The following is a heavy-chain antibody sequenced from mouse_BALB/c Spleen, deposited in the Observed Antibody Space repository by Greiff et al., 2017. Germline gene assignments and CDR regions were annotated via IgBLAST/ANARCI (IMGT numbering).Heavy chain of an antibody. CDR1: GFTFSNYY. Sequence: EVQREESGAGLVKPGGSLKFSCAASGFTFSNYYMSWVRQTPEKRLEWVASISSGGSTYYPDSVKGRFTIFRENACNNLYLQMSSLRSEDTAMYYCARGGDGLRQRWYFDVWGAGTTVTVSS. CDR3: ARGGDGLRQRWYFDV. CDR2: ISSGGST. V-gene: IGHV5-6-5*01. J-gene: IGHJ1*01. D-gene: IGHD1-2*01.